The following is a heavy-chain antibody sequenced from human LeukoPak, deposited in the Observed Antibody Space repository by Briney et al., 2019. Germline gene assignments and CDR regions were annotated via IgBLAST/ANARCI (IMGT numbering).Heavy chain of an antibody. V-gene: IGHV3-48*01. D-gene: IGHD3-10*01. Sequence: AGGSLRLSCAASGFTFSSYSMNWVRQAPGKGLEWVSYISSSSSTIYYADSVKGRFTISRDNAKNSLSLQMNSLRAEDTAVYYCARVLFRGAVGDWGQGTLVTVSS. CDR1: GFTFSSYS. CDR3: ARVLFRGAVGD. J-gene: IGHJ4*02. CDR2: ISSSSSTI.